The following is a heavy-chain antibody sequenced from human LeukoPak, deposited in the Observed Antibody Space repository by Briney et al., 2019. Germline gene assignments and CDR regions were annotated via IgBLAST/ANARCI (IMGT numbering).Heavy chain of an antibody. V-gene: IGHV3-48*04. J-gene: IGHJ3*02. Sequence: QPGGSLRLSCAASGFTFSSYSMNWVRQAPGKGLEWVSYISPDSNTIRYADSVKVRFTFSRDNAKNSLYLQMNSLGADDTALYYCARHDYGASRVTFDICGKGTMVTVSS. CDR2: ISPDSNTI. CDR1: GFTFSSYS. D-gene: IGHD4-17*01. CDR3: ARHDYGASRVTFDI.